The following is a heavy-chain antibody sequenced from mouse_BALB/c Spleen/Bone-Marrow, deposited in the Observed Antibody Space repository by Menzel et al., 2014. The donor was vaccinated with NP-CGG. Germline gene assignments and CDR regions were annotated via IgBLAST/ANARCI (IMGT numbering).Heavy chain of an antibody. CDR2: IYPGDGDT. D-gene: IGHD2-1*01. J-gene: IGHJ3*01. Sequence: QVQLQQSGAELVRPGSSVKISCKASGYAFSDYWMNWVKQRPGQGLEWIGQIYPGDGDTNYIGKFKGKATLTADKSSSTAYMQHSSLTSEDSAVYFCARETYGNAWFAYWGQGTLVTVSA. V-gene: IGHV1-80*01. CDR1: GYAFSDYW. CDR3: ARETYGNAWFAY.